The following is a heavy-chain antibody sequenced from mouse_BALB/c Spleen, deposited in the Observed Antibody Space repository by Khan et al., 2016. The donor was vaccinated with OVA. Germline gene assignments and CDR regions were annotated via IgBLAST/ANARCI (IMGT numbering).Heavy chain of an antibody. CDR1: GYSITSGYA. D-gene: IGHD1-1*01. Sequence: EVKLEESGPGLVKPSQSLSPTCTVTGYSITSGYAWNWIRQFPGNKLEWMGYISYSGGTSYNPSLKSRISITRDTSKNQFFLQLNSVTTEDTATYYCARGNYYGYYFDYWGQGTPLTVSS. CDR3: ARGNYYGYYFDY. V-gene: IGHV3-2*02. J-gene: IGHJ2*01. CDR2: ISYSGGT.